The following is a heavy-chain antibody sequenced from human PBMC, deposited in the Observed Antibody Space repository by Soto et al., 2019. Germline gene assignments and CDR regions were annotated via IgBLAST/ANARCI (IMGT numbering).Heavy chain of an antibody. D-gene: IGHD3-3*01. CDR1: GGSISNYY. CDR2: IYFNGNT. J-gene: IGHJ5*02. CDR3: ARGGTPITIFGVVVSWFDP. V-gene: IGHV4-59*01. Sequence: QVQLQESGPGLVKPSETLSLTCTVSGGSISNYYWSWIRQPPGKGLEWIGYIYFNGNTNYNPSLKDRVSISIDTSKNQYSLKLNPVTAADTAVYYCARGGTPITIFGVVVSWFDPWGQGTLVTVSS.